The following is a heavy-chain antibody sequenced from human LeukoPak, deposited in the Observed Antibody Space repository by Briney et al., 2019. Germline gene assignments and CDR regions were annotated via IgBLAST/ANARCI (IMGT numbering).Heavy chain of an antibody. Sequence: ASVKVSCKASGGTFSSYAISWVRQAPGQGLEWMGGIIPIFGTANYAQKFQGRVTITTDESTSTAYMELSSLRSEDTAVYDCARETATPGPNYYYYYYMDVWGKGTTVTVSS. CDR2: IIPIFGTA. J-gene: IGHJ6*03. CDR1: GGTFSSYA. V-gene: IGHV1-69*05. CDR3: ARETATPGPNYYYYYYMDV.